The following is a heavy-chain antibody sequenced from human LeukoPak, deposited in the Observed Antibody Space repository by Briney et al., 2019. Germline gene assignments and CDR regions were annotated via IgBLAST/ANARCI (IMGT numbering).Heavy chain of an antibody. J-gene: IGHJ6*02. CDR1: GGSISSGGYY. Sequence: SETLSLTCIVSGGSISSGGYYWSWIRQHPGKGLEWIGYIYYSGSTYYNPSLKSRVTISVDTSKNQFSLKLSSVTAADTAVYYCARLSGYSSSWYYYGMDVWGQGTTVTVSS. CDR3: ARLSGYSSSWYYYGMDV. CDR2: IYYSGST. D-gene: IGHD6-13*01. V-gene: IGHV4-31*03.